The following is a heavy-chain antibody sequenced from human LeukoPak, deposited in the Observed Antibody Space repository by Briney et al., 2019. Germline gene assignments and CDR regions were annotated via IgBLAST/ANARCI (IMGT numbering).Heavy chain of an antibody. Sequence: GGSLRLFCAASGFTFNRYGMHWVRQAPGKGLEWVAVISYDGSNKYYADSVKGRFTISRDNSKNTQYLQMNSLRVEDTAVYYCGRVGGWTLDYWGQGTLVTVSS. D-gene: IGHD3/OR15-3a*01. V-gene: IGHV3-30*03. J-gene: IGHJ4*02. CDR3: GRVGGWTLDY. CDR2: ISYDGSNK. CDR1: GFTFNRYG.